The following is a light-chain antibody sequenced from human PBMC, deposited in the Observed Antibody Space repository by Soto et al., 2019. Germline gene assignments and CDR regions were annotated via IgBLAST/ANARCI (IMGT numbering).Light chain of an antibody. V-gene: IGLV2-14*03. J-gene: IGLJ1*01. CDR3: SAYTTSIAPYV. Sequence: QSVLTQPASVSGSPGQSITISCTETSSDVGEYKYVSWYQQHPGTAPKLIIYDVSNRPSGVSNRFSGSKSGSTASLTISGLQDEDEADYYLSAYTTSIAPYVFGAGNKVTVL. CDR1: SSDVGEYKY. CDR2: DVS.